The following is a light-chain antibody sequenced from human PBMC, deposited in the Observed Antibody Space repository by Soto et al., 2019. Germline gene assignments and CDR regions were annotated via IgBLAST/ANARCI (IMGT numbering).Light chain of an antibody. Sequence: DIQMTQSPSSLSASVGDRVTITCRASQSISSYLNWYQQKPGKAPKLLIYAASSLQSGVPSRFSGSGSGTDCTRTISSLQPEYFAKYYCQQSYSTPLYTFGQGTKLEIK. J-gene: IGKJ2*01. CDR2: AAS. CDR3: QQSYSTPLYT. V-gene: IGKV1-39*01. CDR1: QSISSY.